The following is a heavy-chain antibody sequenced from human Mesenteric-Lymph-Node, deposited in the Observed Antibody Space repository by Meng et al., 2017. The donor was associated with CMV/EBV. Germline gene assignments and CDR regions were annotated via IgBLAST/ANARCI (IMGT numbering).Heavy chain of an antibody. CDR1: GFSFSSYW. Sequence: GESLKISCAASGFSFSSYWMHWVRQVPGKGLVWVSRINSDGRRTTYVDSVKGRFTISRDNAKNTLFLQMNGLRAEDTAVYYCARPPRRAIAAQYWGQGTLVTVSS. J-gene: IGHJ4*02. CDR2: INSDGRRT. V-gene: IGHV3-74*01. D-gene: IGHD6-6*01. CDR3: ARPPRRAIAAQY.